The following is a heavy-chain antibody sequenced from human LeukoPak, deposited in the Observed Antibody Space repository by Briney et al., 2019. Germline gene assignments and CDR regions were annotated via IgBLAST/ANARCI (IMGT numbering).Heavy chain of an antibody. CDR3: ARCISGYYLYYFDY. V-gene: IGHV4-30-4*08. CDR2: IYYSGST. CDR1: GGSISSGDYY. J-gene: IGHJ4*02. D-gene: IGHD3-22*01. Sequence: PSETRSLTCSVSGGSISSGDYYWSWLRQPPGKSLEWNGYIYYSGSTYYNPSLKSRVTISVDTSKNQFSLKLSSVTAADTAVYHCARCISGYYLYYFDYWGQGTLVTVSS.